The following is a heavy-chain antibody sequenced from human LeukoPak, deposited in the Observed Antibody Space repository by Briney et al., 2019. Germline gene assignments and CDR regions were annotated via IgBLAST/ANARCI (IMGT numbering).Heavy chain of an antibody. V-gene: IGHV4-59*08. CDR3: ARHGYSSSWPDAFDI. Sequence: KSSETLSLTCTVSGGSISSYYWSWIRQPPGKGLEWIGYIYYSGSTNYNPSLKSRVTISVDTSKNQFSLKLSSVTAADTAVYYCARHGYSSSWPDAFDIWGQGTMVTVSS. D-gene: IGHD6-13*01. J-gene: IGHJ3*02. CDR2: IYYSGST. CDR1: GGSISSYY.